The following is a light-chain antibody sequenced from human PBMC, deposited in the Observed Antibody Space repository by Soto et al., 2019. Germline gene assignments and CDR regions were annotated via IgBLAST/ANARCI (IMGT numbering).Light chain of an antibody. Sequence: DVVMTQSPLSLPVTLGQPASISCRSIQSLVHSDGNTYLDWYLQKPGQSPQLLIYLVSVRASGVPDRFSGSGSGTDFTLRISRVEAEDVGVYYCMQALQTPWTFGQGTKVDIK. CDR1: QSLVHSDGNTY. V-gene: IGKV2-28*01. CDR2: LVS. J-gene: IGKJ1*01. CDR3: MQALQTPWT.